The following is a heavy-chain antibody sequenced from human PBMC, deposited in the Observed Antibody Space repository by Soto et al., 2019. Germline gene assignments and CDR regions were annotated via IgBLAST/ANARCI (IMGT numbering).Heavy chain of an antibody. D-gene: IGHD6-19*01. Sequence: GGSLRLSCAASGFTFDDYAMHWVRQAPGKGLEWVSGISWNSGSIGYADSVKGRFTISRDNAKNSLYLQMNSLRAEDTALYYCAKDIGAVAGTFHAFDIWGQGTMVTVS. CDR3: AKDIGAVAGTFHAFDI. CDR1: GFTFDDYA. CDR2: ISWNSGSI. J-gene: IGHJ3*02. V-gene: IGHV3-9*01.